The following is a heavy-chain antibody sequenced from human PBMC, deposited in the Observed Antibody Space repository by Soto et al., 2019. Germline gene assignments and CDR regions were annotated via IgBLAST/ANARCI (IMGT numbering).Heavy chain of an antibody. J-gene: IGHJ6*02. D-gene: IGHD2-2*01. CDR1: GYTFAGYY. CDR2: INPNSGGT. V-gene: IGHV1-2*04. Sequence: ASEKVSCKASGYTFAGYYMHWVRQTPGQGLGWMGWINPNSGGTNYAQKFQGWVTMTRDTSISTAYMELSRLRSDDTAVYYCARAQSSDIVVVPAADYYYGMDVWGQGTTVTVSS. CDR3: ARAQSSDIVVVPAADYYYGMDV.